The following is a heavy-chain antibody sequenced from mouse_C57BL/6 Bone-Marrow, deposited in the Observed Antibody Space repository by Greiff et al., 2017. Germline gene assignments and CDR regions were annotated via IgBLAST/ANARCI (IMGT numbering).Heavy chain of an antibody. D-gene: IGHD2-4*01. J-gene: IGHJ2*01. CDR2: ILPGSGST. Sequence: QVQLKQSGAELVKPGASVKLSCKATGYTITGCYLEWVKQRPGHDLEWIGEILPGSGSTNYNEKLKGKVTFTADTSSNTAYMQLSSLTTEGTATYYCARYGLYDDDSCFYYWGQGTTLTVSS. CDR3: ARYGLYDDDSCFYY. V-gene: IGHV1-9*01. CDR1: GYTITGCY.